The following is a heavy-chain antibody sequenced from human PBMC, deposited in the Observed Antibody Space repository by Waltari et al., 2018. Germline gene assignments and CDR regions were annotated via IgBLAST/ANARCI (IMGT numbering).Heavy chain of an antibody. CDR1: GYSISSGYY. Sequence: QVQLQESGPGLVKPSETLSLTCAVSGYSISSGYYWGWIRQPPGKGLEWIGRMYHSGTNYYNPSLKVRVTISVDTSKNQFSLKLSSVTAADTAVYYCARTLLDAYYFDYWGQGTLVTVSS. CDR3: ARTLLDAYYFDY. CDR2: MYHSGTN. D-gene: IGHD2-21*01. V-gene: IGHV4-38-2*01. J-gene: IGHJ4*02.